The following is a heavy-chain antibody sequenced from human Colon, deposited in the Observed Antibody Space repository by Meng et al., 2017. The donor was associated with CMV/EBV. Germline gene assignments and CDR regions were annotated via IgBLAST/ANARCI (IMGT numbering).Heavy chain of an antibody. J-gene: IGHJ4*02. Sequence: GESLKISCATSGFTFSNYGMHWVRRAPFKGLEWVAFIRYDGTHTFYADSVKGRFTVSRDNSKNMLYLQMDSLGPEDTAEYYCARGRTMIVVGAFDYWGQGTLVTVSS. V-gene: IGHV3-30*02. CDR3: ARGRTMIVVGAFDY. CDR2: IRYDGTHT. D-gene: IGHD3-22*01. CDR1: GFTFSNYG.